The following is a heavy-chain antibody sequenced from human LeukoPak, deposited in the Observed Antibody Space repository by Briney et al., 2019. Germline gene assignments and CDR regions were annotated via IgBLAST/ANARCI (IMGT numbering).Heavy chain of an antibody. D-gene: IGHD2-8*01. V-gene: IGHV4-31*03. CDR3: ARTKGYNWFDP. Sequence: PSQTLSLTCTVSGASISSGGYYWSWIRQHPGEGLEWIGYIYYSGNTYYNPSLKSRLTISVDTSKNQFSLKLSSVTAADTAVYYCARTKGYNWFDPWGQGTLVTVSS. CDR2: IYYSGNT. CDR1: GASISSGGYY. J-gene: IGHJ5*02.